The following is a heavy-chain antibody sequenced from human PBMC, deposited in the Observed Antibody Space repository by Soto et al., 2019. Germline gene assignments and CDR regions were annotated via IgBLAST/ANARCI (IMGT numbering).Heavy chain of an antibody. CDR3: ARTSHYDSSGYYDAFDV. J-gene: IGHJ3*01. D-gene: IGHD3-22*01. CDR1: EDSFINYW. V-gene: IGHV5-51*01. Sequence: EPLRISCKVSEDSFINYWIGWVRQMPGKGLEWMGIIYPGDSDIRFSPSFQGQVTISADKSINTAYLQWSSLMASDTAMYYCARTSHYDSSGYYDAFDVWGQGTMVTVSS. CDR2: IYPGDSDI.